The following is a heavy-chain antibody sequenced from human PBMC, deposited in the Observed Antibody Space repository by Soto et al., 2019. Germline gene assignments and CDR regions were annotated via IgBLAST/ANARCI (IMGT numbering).Heavy chain of an antibody. D-gene: IGHD2-2*01. V-gene: IGHV3-30*18. CDR3: AKDFYTVRVPAAPRPHYFDF. J-gene: IGHJ4*02. CDR1: GFTFSNYD. Sequence: QVKLVESGGGVVQPGRSLRLSCAASGFTFSNYDMHWVRQAPGEGLEWVAVLSFDGTSKNYADSVKGRFTISRDNSKNTLFLQMNSLRTEDTAVYFCAKDFYTVRVPAAPRPHYFDFWGPGTLVTVSS. CDR2: LSFDGTSK.